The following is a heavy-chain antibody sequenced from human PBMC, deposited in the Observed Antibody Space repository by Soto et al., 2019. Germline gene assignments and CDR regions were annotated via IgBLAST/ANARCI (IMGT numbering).Heavy chain of an antibody. Sequence: SETLSLTCTVSGGSISSSSYYWGWIRQPPGKGLEWIGYIYHSGSTYYNPSLKSRVTISVDRSKNQFSLKLSSVTAADTAVYYCARVGSSIATRPFDYWGQGTLVTVSS. D-gene: IGHD6-6*01. J-gene: IGHJ4*02. CDR2: IYHSGST. CDR3: ARVGSSIATRPFDY. V-gene: IGHV4-30-2*01. CDR1: GGSISSSSYY.